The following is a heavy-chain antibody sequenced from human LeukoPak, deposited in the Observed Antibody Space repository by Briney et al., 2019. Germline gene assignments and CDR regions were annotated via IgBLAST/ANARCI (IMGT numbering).Heavy chain of an antibody. Sequence: ASVKLSYKASGCSFTGYYMHWVRQAQGQGLEWMGWINPNSGGTNYAQKFQGRVTMTRDTSISTAYMELSRLRSDDTAVYYCARVGYYDSSGYYFQHWGQGTLVTVSS. J-gene: IGHJ1*01. V-gene: IGHV1-2*02. CDR2: INPNSGGT. CDR1: GCSFTGYY. D-gene: IGHD3-22*01. CDR3: ARVGYYDSSGYYFQH.